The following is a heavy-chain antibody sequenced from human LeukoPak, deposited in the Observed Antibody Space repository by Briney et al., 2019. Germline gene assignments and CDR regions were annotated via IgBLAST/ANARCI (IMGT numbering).Heavy chain of an antibody. CDR2: ISGSGGST. CDR1: GFTFSSYA. J-gene: IGHJ4*02. CDR3: AKDRSPYYFGY. V-gene: IGHV3-23*01. Sequence: GGSLRLSCAASGFTFSSYAMSWVRQAPGKGLEWVSAISGSGGSTYYADSVKGRFTISRGNSKNTLYLQMNSLRAEDTAVYYCAKDRSPYYFGYWGQGTLVTVSS.